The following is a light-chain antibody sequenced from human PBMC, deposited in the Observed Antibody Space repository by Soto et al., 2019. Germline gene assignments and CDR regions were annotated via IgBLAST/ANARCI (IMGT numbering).Light chain of an antibody. CDR3: QQYGSSPLVT. V-gene: IGKV3-20*01. J-gene: IGKJ5*01. CDR1: QSASSSY. CDR2: GAS. Sequence: EIVLTQSPGTLSLSPGERATLSCRASQSASSSYLAWYQQKPGQAPRLLIYGASSRATGIPDRFSGSGSGTDFTLTISRLQTEDFAVYYCQQYGSSPLVTFGQGTRLQIK.